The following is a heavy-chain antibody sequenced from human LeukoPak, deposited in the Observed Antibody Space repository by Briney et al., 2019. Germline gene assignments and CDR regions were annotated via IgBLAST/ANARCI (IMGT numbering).Heavy chain of an antibody. CDR1: GFTFNIHG. CDR2: IGPSGDKT. D-gene: IGHD6-13*01. CDR3: AFVAAAGSKDF. V-gene: IGHV3-23*01. Sequence: GGSLRLSCAASGFTFNIHGMNWVRQAPGKGPEWVAGIGPSGDKTYYADSVKGRLTISRDHSENTVYLQMNSLRAEDPAVYFCAFVAAAGSKDFWGQGTLVTVSS. J-gene: IGHJ4*02.